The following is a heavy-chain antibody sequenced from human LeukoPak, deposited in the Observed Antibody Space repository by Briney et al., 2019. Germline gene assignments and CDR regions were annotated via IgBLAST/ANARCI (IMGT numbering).Heavy chain of an antibody. CDR3: ARGAALFLDY. J-gene: IGHJ4*02. CDR1: GYTFTGYY. CDR2: INPNSGDT. Sequence: ASVKVSCKASGYTFTGYYMHWVRQAPGRGLEWMGWINPNSGDTDYAQKFQGRVTLTRDTSISTAYMELSRLRSDDTAVYYCARGAALFLDYWGQGTLVTVSS. V-gene: IGHV1-2*02.